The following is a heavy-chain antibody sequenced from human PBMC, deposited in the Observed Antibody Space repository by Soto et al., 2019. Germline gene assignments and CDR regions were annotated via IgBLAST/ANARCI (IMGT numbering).Heavy chain of an antibody. Sequence: QVQLVESGGGVVQPGRSLRLSCEASGFTFSSYGMHWVRQAPGKGLEWVAVISYDGSNKYYADSVKGRFTISRDNSKNTLYLQMNSLRAEDTAVYYCAKILQLGDYAYYYYGMDVWGQGTTVTVSS. CDR2: ISYDGSNK. D-gene: IGHD4-17*01. V-gene: IGHV3-30*18. J-gene: IGHJ6*02. CDR1: GFTFSSYG. CDR3: AKILQLGDYAYYYYGMDV.